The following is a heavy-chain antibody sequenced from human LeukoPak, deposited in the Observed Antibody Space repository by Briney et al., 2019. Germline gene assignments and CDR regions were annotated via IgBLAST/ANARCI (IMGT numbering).Heavy chain of an antibody. Sequence: SETLSLTCAVYGGSFSGYYRSWIRQPPGKGLEWIGEINHSGSTNYNPSLKSRVTISVDTSKNQFSLKLSSVTAADTAVYYCARGLDIVVVPAGNWFDPWGQGTLVTVSS. CDR1: GGSFSGYY. D-gene: IGHD2-2*01. CDR3: ARGLDIVVVPAGNWFDP. V-gene: IGHV4-34*01. J-gene: IGHJ5*02. CDR2: INHSGST.